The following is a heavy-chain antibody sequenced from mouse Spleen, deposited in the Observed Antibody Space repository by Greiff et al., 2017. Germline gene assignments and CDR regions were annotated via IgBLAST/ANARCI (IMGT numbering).Heavy chain of an antibody. CDR1: GFTFSSYY. CDR2: ISSGGGST. Sequence: EVMLVESGGGLVKLGGSLKLSCAASGFTFSSYYMSWVRQTPEKRLEWVATISSGGGSTYYPDSVKGRFTISRDNAKNTLYLQMSSLNSEDTAVYYCARDRTTGAMDYWGQGTSVTVSS. D-gene: IGHD1-3*01. V-gene: IGHV5-9*01. J-gene: IGHJ4*01. CDR3: ARDRTTGAMDY.